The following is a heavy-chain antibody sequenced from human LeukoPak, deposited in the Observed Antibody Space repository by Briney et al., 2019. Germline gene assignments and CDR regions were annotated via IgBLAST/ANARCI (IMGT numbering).Heavy chain of an antibody. CDR3: ARQSSYTSGWYSDY. V-gene: IGHV4-39*01. J-gene: IGHJ4*02. CDR2: IYYSGST. Sequence: SETLSLTCTVSGGSISSNNYYWGWIRQPPGKGLEWIGTIYYSGSTYYNPSLKSRVTISVDTSKNQFSLKLSSVTAADTAVYYCARQSSYTSGWYSDYWGQGTLVIVSS. CDR1: GGSISSNNYY. D-gene: IGHD6-19*01.